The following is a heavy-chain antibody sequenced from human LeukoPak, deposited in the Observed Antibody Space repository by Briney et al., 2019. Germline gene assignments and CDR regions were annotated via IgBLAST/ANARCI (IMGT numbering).Heavy chain of an antibody. CDR1: GLTFSSYA. CDR3: AELGITMIGGV. CDR2: ISSSGSTI. D-gene: IGHD3-10*02. J-gene: IGHJ6*04. Sequence: GRSLRLSCAASGLTFSSYAMNWVRQAPGKGLEWVSYISSSGSTIYYADSVKGRFTISRDNAKNSLYLQMNSLRAEDTAVYYCAELGITMIGGVWGKGTTVTISS. V-gene: IGHV3-48*03.